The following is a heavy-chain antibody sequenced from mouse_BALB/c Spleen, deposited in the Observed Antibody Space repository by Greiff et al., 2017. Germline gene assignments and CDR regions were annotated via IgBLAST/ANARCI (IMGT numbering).Heavy chain of an antibody. CDR3: ARGIYDGYPLYAMDY. J-gene: IGHJ4*01. CDR1: GFSLTSYG. Sequence: VQLVESGPDLVAPSQSLSITCTVSGFSLTSYGVHWVRQPPGKGLEWLVVIWSDGSTTYNSALKSRLSISKDNSKSQVFLKMNSLQTDDTAMYYCARGIYDGYPLYAMDYWGQGTSVTVSS. CDR2: IWSDGST. D-gene: IGHD2-3*01. V-gene: IGHV2-6-2*01.